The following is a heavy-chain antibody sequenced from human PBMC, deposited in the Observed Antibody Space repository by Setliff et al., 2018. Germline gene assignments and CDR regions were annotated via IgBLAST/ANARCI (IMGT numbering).Heavy chain of an antibody. D-gene: IGHD2-21*01. CDR1: GFTFDTYV. V-gene: IGHV3-30*02. CDR3: ARAGGGHIVVATFDFDI. Sequence: PGGSLRLSCMASGFTFDTYVMSWVRQAPGKGLEWVAFIRYDGTYKYYGDSVKGRFTISRDNSKDTLYLQMDSLRAEDTAVYFCARAGGGHIVVATFDFDIWGQGTMVTVSS. CDR2: IRYDGTYK. J-gene: IGHJ3*02.